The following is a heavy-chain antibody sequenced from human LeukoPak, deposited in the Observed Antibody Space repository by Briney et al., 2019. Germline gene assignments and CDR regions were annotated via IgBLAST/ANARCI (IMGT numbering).Heavy chain of an antibody. Sequence: PGRSLRLSCAASGFTFSSYGMHWVRQAPGKGLEWVAVISYDGNTEYYADSVKGRFTISRDNSKNTLYLQMNSLRAEDTALYHCARGSSYSSSSAVDYWGQGTLVTVSS. CDR1: GFTFSSYG. CDR2: ISYDGNTE. J-gene: IGHJ4*02. V-gene: IGHV3-30*03. CDR3: ARGSSYSSSSAVDY. D-gene: IGHD6-6*01.